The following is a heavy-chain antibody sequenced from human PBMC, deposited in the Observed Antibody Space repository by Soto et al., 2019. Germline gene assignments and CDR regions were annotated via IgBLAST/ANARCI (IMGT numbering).Heavy chain of an antibody. CDR1: GYIFTTYG. CDR3: AKTGGTGFSNDPYDYDPYYFDY. CDR2: ITVYNSNT. Sequence: QVQLVQSGPEVKKPGASVKVSCKTSGYIFTTYGIAWVRQAPGQGLECMGWITVYNSNTNYAQKFQGRVTMTTDTSTNTAYMELRNLRSDDTAVYYCAKTGGTGFSNDPYDYDPYYFDYWGQGTLVTVSS. V-gene: IGHV1-18*01. D-gene: IGHD3-22*01. J-gene: IGHJ4*02.